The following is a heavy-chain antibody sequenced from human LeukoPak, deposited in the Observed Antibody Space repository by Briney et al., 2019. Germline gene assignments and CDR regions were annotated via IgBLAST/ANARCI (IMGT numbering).Heavy chain of an antibody. Sequence: ASVKVSCKASGGTFSSYAISWVRQAPGQGLEWMGGIIPIFGTANYAQKFQGRVTITADESTSTAYMELRSLRSDDTAVYYCAREVRGVVSDYWGQGTLVTVSS. J-gene: IGHJ4*02. CDR2: IIPIFGTA. CDR3: AREVRGVVSDY. V-gene: IGHV1-69*13. D-gene: IGHD3-10*01. CDR1: GGTFSSYA.